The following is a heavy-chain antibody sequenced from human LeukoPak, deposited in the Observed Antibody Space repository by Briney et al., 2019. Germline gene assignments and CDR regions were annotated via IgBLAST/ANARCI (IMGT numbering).Heavy chain of an antibody. D-gene: IGHD2-15*01. V-gene: IGHV3-11*01. Sequence: GGSLRLSCAVSGFTFSDYYMSWIRQAPGKGLEWVSYISSSGNTIYYADSVKGRFTISRDNDKNSLYLQMNSLRAEDTAVYCCARDCHYGRGGSCSSATYHYCIDVWGKGTTVTVSS. CDR3: ARDCHYGRGGSCSSATYHYCIDV. CDR1: GFTFSDYY. J-gene: IGHJ6*03. CDR2: ISSSGNTI.